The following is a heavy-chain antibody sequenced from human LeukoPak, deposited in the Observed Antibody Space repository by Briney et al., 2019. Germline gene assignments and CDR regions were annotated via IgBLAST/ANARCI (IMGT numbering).Heavy chain of an antibody. J-gene: IGHJ3*02. V-gene: IGHV1-69*04. D-gene: IGHD3-16*01. CDR1: GDTSGSYA. Sequence: GASVKVSCKASGDTSGSYAMNWVRQAPGQGLEWVARIIPLLGITNHAQKLQGRVTVNADTSTNTVYTELSSLRPDDTAVYYCARARSRITFGGIRHAFDIWGQGTLVTVSS. CDR3: ARARSRITFGGIRHAFDI. CDR2: IIPLLGIT.